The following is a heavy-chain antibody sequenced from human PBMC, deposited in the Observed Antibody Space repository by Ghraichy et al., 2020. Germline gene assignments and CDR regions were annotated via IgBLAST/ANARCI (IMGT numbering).Heavy chain of an antibody. V-gene: IGHV3-30*18. CDR3: AKLSYDSTGYVYVGSDS. CDR2: ISYEGKSK. CDR1: GFTFNSYG. Sequence: GGSLRLSCAASGFTFNSYGMHWVRQAPGKGLEWVALISYEGKSKSYADSVKGRFTISRDNSKNMLYLQMNSLRAEDTAVYHCAKLSYDSTGYVYVGSDSWGQGILVTVSS. D-gene: IGHD3-22*01. J-gene: IGHJ4*02.